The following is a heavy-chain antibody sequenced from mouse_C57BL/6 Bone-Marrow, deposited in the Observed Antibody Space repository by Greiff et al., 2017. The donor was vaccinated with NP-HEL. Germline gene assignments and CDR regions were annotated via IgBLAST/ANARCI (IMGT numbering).Heavy chain of an antibody. J-gene: IGHJ3*01. CDR3: ASHLLLRTWFAY. V-gene: IGHV7-3*01. D-gene: IGHD1-1*01. Sequence: EVQGVESGGGLVQPGGSLSLSCAASGFTFTDYYMSWVRQPPGKALEWLGFIRNKANGYTTEYSASVKGRFTISRDNSQSILYLQMNALRAEDSATYYCASHLLLRTWFAYWGQGTLVTVSA. CDR2: IRNKANGYTT. CDR1: GFTFTDYY.